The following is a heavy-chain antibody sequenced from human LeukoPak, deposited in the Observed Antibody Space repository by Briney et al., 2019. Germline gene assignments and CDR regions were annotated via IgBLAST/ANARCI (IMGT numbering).Heavy chain of an antibody. D-gene: IGHD2-21*01. CDR1: GGSVSDSRFY. J-gene: IGHJ4*02. Sequence: SETLSLTCAVSGGSVSDSRFYWGWFRQPPGKGLEWIGIDNYNEDIYLNPSLRSRLTMFVDTSNNQFSVTLSSVTAADTAVYFCSRQALVSASSYPDHWGQGILVTVSS. CDR2: DNYNEDI. CDR3: SRQALVSASSYPDH. V-gene: IGHV4-39*01.